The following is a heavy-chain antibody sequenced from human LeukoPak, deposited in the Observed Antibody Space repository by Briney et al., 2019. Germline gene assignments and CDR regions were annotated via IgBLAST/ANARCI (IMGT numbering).Heavy chain of an antibody. V-gene: IGHV5-51*01. CDR2: IYSGDSHT. CDR3: ASARHGDYVWDY. D-gene: IGHD4-17*01. J-gene: IGHJ4*02. CDR1: GYSFTYW. Sequence: GESLKISCKGSGYSFTYWIGWVRQMPGKGLEWMGIIYSGDSHTKYSPSFQGRVTISADKSISTAYLQWSSLEASNTAMYYCASARHGDYVWDYWGQGTLVTVSS.